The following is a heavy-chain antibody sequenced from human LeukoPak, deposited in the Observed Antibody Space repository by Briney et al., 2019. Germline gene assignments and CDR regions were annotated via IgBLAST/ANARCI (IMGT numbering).Heavy chain of an antibody. CDR2: INPNSGGT. V-gene: IGHV1-2*02. D-gene: IGHD6-19*01. CDR3: AREGPRSKGSGGAAFHI. CDR1: GYTFTDYY. Sequence: ASVKVSCKASGYTFTDYYMHWVRQAPGQGLEWLGWINPNSGGTNYPPKFQGRPTMTRDTSISTAYMELTRLTSDDTAVYYCAREGPRSKGSGGAAFHIWGQGTMVTVSS. J-gene: IGHJ3*02.